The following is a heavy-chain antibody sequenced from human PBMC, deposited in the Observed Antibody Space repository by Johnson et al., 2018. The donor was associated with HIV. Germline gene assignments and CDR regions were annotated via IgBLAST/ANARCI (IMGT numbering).Heavy chain of an antibody. CDR1: GFTFSSYA. CDR2: ISYDGSDK. CDR3: ARGGRDLVTRGSFDI. V-gene: IGHV3-30*04. D-gene: IGHD3-9*01. J-gene: IGHJ3*02. Sequence: QVQLVESGGGVVQPGRSLRLSCAASGFTFSSYAMHWVRQAPGKGLEWVAVISYDGSDKYYADSVKGRFTISRDNSKNTLYLQMSSLRAEDTAVYYCARGGRDLVTRGSFDIWGQGTVVTVSS.